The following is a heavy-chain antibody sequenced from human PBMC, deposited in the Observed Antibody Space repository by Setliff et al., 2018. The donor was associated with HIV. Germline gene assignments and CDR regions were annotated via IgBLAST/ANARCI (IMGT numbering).Heavy chain of an antibody. D-gene: IGHD6-19*01. CDR2: INSATGGT. Sequence: GASVKVSCKASGYTFTDNYIHWARQAPGQGLEWMAWINSATGGTNYAQNFQGWVTVTRDTSINTVYMELSSLKSDDTAVYYCARTLYSSFSSFDYWGQGTLVTVSS. CDR3: ARTLYSSFSSFDY. V-gene: IGHV1-2*04. J-gene: IGHJ4*02. CDR1: GYTFTDNY.